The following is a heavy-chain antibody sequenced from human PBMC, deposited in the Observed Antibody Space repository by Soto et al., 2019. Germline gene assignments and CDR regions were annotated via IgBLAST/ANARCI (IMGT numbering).Heavy chain of an antibody. CDR1: GYSFTSYW. V-gene: IGHV5-51*01. J-gene: IGHJ5*02. CDR2: IYPGDSDT. Sequence: PGESVKISCKGSGYSFTSYWIGWVRQMPGKGLEWMGIIYPGDSDTRYSPSFQGQVTISADKSISTAYLQWSSLKASDTAMYYCXRHTIVIAAAGTGWFDPWGQGTLVTVSS. CDR3: XRHTIVIAAAGTGWFDP. D-gene: IGHD6-13*01.